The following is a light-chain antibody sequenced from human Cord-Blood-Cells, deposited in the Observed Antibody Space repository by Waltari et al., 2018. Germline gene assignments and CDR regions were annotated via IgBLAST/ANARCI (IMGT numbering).Light chain of an antibody. Sequence: EIVLTQSPGTLSLSPGERATLSCRASQGVSSSYLAWYQQKPGQAPRLLIDGASSRATGIPDRFSGRGSGTDFTLTISRLEPEDFAVYYCQQYGSSPLSFGQGTKVEIK. CDR1: QGVSSSY. V-gene: IGKV3-20*01. J-gene: IGKJ1*01. CDR2: GAS. CDR3: QQYGSSPLS.